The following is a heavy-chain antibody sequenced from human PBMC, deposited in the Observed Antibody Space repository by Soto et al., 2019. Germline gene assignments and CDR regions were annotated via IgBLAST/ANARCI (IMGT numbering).Heavy chain of an antibody. V-gene: IGHV4-34*01. CDR3: ARALCYDYVWACRGYFDY. Sequence: TXGTLSLTCAVYGGSFSGYYWSWIRQPPGKGLEWIGEINHSGSTNYNPSLKSRVTISVDTSKNQFSLKLSSVTAADTAVYYCARALCYDYVWACRGYFDYWGQGTLVTVSS. J-gene: IGHJ4*02. CDR2: INHSGST. CDR1: GGSFSGYY. D-gene: IGHD3-16*01.